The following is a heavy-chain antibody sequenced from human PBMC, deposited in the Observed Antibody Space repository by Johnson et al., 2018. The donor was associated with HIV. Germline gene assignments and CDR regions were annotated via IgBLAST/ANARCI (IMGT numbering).Heavy chain of an antibody. J-gene: IGHJ3*02. Sequence: EVQLVESGGGLVQRGGSLRLSCAASGFTFSTYGMHWVRQAPGKGLEWVSAISGSGGSTYYADSVKGRFTISRENSKNTLYLQMNSLRAEDTAVYYCAKVAVFVGDDPTGNAFDIWGQGTMVTVSS. D-gene: IGHD3-10*02. CDR3: AKVAVFVGDDPTGNAFDI. CDR2: ISGSGGST. CDR1: GFTFSTYG. V-gene: IGHV3-23*04.